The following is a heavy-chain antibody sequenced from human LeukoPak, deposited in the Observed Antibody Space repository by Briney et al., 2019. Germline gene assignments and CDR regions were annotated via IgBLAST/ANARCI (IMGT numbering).Heavy chain of an antibody. CDR1: GFTFSSYP. CDR2: ISGSGGSS. CDR3: AKGLLEPYR. Sequence: GVSLRLSCAASGFTFSSYPMSWVRQAPGKGLEWVLAISGSGGSSYHADSVKGRFTTSRDNSKNTLYLQMNSLRAEDTAVYYCAKGLLEPYRWGQGTLVTVSS. D-gene: IGHD1-1*01. J-gene: IGHJ5*02. V-gene: IGHV3-23*01.